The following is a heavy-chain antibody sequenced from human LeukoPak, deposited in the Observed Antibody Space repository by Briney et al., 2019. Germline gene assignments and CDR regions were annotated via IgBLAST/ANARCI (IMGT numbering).Heavy chain of an antibody. J-gene: IGHJ4*02. D-gene: IGHD4-23*01. CDR2: ISGGGGST. V-gene: IGHV3-23*01. CDR1: GFTFSSDA. Sequence: GGSLRLSCAASGFTFSSDAMSWVRQAPGKGLEWVSAISGGGGSTYYAVSVKGRFTISRDNSKNTLFLQMNSLRAEDTALYFCAKDPEVLRWSCDYWGQGTLVTVSS. CDR3: AKDPEVLRWSCDY.